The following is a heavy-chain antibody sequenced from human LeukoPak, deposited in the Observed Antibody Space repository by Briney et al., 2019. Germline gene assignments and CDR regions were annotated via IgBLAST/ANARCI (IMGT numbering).Heavy chain of an antibody. Sequence: SETLSLTCAVYVGSFSDYYWSWIRQPPGEGLEWSGEINHSGSTNYNPSLMSRVTISVDTSKNKFSLKLSSVTAADTAISYCARVTGYSDPSTRFGLHYWGQGTLVTVSS. CDR1: VGSFSDYY. CDR3: ARVTGYSDPSTRFGLHY. CDR2: INHSGST. V-gene: IGHV4-34*01. D-gene: IGHD3-10*01. J-gene: IGHJ4*02.